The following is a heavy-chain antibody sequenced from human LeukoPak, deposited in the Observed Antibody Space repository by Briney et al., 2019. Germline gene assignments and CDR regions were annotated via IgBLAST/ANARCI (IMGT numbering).Heavy chain of an antibody. CDR2: MNPNSGDT. CDR3: ARGRRIVVE. CDR1: GYTFTIYD. J-gene: IGHJ4*02. D-gene: IGHD2-2*01. V-gene: IGHV1-8*01. Sequence: ASVTVSCKASGYTFTIYDIHWVRQAAGQGLEWMGWMNPNSGDTGYAQKFQGRVTMARNTSISTAYMELSSLRSEDTAVYYCARGRRIVVEWGEGTLVTVSS.